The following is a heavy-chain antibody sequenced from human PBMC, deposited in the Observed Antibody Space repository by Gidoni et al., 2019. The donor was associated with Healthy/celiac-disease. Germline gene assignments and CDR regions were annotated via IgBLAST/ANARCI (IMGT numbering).Heavy chain of an antibody. Sequence: QVQLVQSGAEVTKPGSSVKVSCMSSGGTFSSHTINWVRQAPGKGLEWMGRIIPILGIANYAQKFQGRVTITADKSTSTAYMELSSLRSEDTAVYYCARAPRTTGTTWADYWGQGTLVTVSS. CDR2: IIPILGIA. CDR1: GGTFSSHT. D-gene: IGHD1-1*01. J-gene: IGHJ4*02. V-gene: IGHV1-69*02. CDR3: ARAPRTTGTTWADY.